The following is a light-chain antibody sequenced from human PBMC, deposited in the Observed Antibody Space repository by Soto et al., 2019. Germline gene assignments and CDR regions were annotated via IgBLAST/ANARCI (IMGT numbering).Light chain of an antibody. CDR3: QSYDSSNRWV. J-gene: IGLJ3*02. Sequence: NFMLTHPHSVSESPGKTVTISCTRSSGSIASNYVQWYQQRPGSAPTTVIYEDNQRPSGVPDRFSGSIDSSSNSASLTISGLKTEDEADYYCQSYDSSNRWVFGGGTKVTVL. CDR2: EDN. V-gene: IGLV6-57*03. CDR1: SGSIASNY.